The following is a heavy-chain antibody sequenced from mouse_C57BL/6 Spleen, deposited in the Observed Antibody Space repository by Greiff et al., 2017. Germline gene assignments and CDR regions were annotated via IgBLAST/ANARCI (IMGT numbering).Heavy chain of an antibody. CDR3: ARDYSNRFDY. D-gene: IGHD2-5*01. CDR1: GYTFTSYW. V-gene: IGHV1-55*01. Sequence: VQLQQPGAELVQPGASVAMSCKASGYTFTSYWLTWVKQRPGQGLEWIGDIYPGSGSTNYNEKFKSKATLTVDTSSSTAYMQLSSLTSEDSAVYYCARDYSNRFDYWGQGTTLTVSS. CDR2: IYPGSGST. J-gene: IGHJ2*01.